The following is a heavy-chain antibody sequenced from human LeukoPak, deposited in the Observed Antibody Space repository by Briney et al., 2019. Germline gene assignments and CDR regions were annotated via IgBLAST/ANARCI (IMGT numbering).Heavy chain of an antibody. CDR3: ARDYAFFWSGYYSFDP. Sequence: ASVKVSCKASGYTFTSYGISWVRQAPGRGLEWMGWISAYNGNTNYAQKLQGRVTMTTDTSTSTAYMELRSLRSDDTAVYYCARDYAFFWSGYYSFDPWGQGTLVTVSS. CDR2: ISAYNGNT. D-gene: IGHD3-3*01. J-gene: IGHJ5*02. V-gene: IGHV1-18*01. CDR1: GYTFTSYG.